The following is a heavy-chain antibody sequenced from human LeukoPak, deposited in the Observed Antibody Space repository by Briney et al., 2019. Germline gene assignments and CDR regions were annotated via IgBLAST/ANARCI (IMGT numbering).Heavy chain of an antibody. CDR3: AAWTDRGYNF. Sequence: GGSLRLSCAAVGSRVGSSGVDCGRQAPGKGLQWVANINPEGSQTRFVDSVMGRFTMSKDNVKNSLYLQMNSLRVEDTAVFYCAAWTDRGYNFWGQGTVVTVSS. J-gene: IGHJ4*02. CDR1: GSRVGSSG. D-gene: IGHD5-24*01. V-gene: IGHV3-7*01. CDR2: INPEGSQT.